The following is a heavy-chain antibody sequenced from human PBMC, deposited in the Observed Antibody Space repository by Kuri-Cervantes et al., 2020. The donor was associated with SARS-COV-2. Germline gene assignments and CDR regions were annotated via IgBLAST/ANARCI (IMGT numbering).Heavy chain of an antibody. CDR2: ISGSDDVT. V-gene: IGHV3-23*01. J-gene: IGHJ4*01. D-gene: IGHD5-24*01. CDR3: AKRDAYSQGSYFDY. CDR1: GFTFSNYA. Sequence: GGSLRLSCAASGFTFSNYAMTWVRQAPGKGLEWVSTISGSDDVTHLADSVKGRFTVSRDSSRNTLYLEMSSLRVEDTAVYYCAKRDAYSQGSYFDYWGHGTLVTVSS.